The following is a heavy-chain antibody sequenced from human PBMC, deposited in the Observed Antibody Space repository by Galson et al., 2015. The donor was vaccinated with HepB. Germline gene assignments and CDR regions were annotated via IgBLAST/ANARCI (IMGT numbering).Heavy chain of an antibody. CDR2: IKEDGSEK. CDR1: RFTFSTYW. V-gene: IGHV3-7*01. Sequence: SLRLSCAASRFTFSTYWMSWVRQAPGKGLEWVANIKEDGSEKYYVDSVKGRFTISRDNAKNSLYLQMNSLRAEDTAVYYCATVGSSLDYFDYWGQGTLATVSS. CDR3: ATVGSSLDYFDY. D-gene: IGHD1-26*01. J-gene: IGHJ4*02.